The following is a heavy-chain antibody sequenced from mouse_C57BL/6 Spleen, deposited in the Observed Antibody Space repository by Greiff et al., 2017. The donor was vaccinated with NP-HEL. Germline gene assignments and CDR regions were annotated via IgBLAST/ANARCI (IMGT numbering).Heavy chain of an antibody. Sequence: VQLQQPGAELVRPGTSVKLSCKASGYTFTSYWMHWVKQRPGQGLEWIGVIDPSDSYTNYNQKFKSKATLTVDKPSSTAYMQLSSLTSEDSAVYYCARPTAQAAWFAYWGQGTLVTVSA. CDR2: IDPSDSYT. V-gene: IGHV1-59*01. J-gene: IGHJ3*01. CDR1: GYTFTSYW. D-gene: IGHD3-2*02. CDR3: ARPTAQAAWFAY.